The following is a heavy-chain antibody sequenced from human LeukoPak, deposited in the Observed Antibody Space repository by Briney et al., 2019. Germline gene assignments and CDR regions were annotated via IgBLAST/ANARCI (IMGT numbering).Heavy chain of an antibody. V-gene: IGHV4-39*07. J-gene: IGHJ3*02. CDR3: ARPGIFTIFGVVQAFDI. CDR1: GGSISSSSYY. D-gene: IGHD3-3*01. CDR2: INHSGST. Sequence: PSETLSLTCTVSGGSISSSSYYWGWIRQPPGKGLEWIGEINHSGSTNYNPSLKSRVTISVDTSKNQFSLKLSSVTAADTAVYYCARPGIFTIFGVVQAFDIWGQGTMVTVSS.